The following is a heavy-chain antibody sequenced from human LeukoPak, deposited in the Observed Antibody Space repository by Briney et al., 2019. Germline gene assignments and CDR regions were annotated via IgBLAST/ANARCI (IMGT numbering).Heavy chain of an antibody. CDR2: FYSHGST. D-gene: IGHD2-8*01. CDR1: GDSITSDNYY. J-gene: IGHJ5*02. CDR3: ARRKYGVGYDP. Sequence: SETLSLTCTVSGDSITSDNYYWGWIRQPPGKGLEWIGNFYSHGSTFYSPSLKGRVTMSVDASKNQFSLRLSSLSAADTAVYYCARRKYGVGYDPWGQGTLVTVSS. V-gene: IGHV4-39*01.